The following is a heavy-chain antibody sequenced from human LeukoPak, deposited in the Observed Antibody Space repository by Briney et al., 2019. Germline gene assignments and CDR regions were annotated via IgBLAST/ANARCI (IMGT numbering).Heavy chain of an antibody. V-gene: IGHV4-31*03. Sequence: SETLSLTRTVSGGTINIGGYYWSWIRQHPGKGLEWIGYIYYSGSTYYNPSLKSRVTISADTSKNQFSLKLSSVTAADTAVYYCARDSHGYSSSSHLGYWGQGTLVTVSS. CDR1: GGTINIGGYY. D-gene: IGHD6-6*01. CDR2: IYYSGST. CDR3: ARDSHGYSSSSHLGY. J-gene: IGHJ4*02.